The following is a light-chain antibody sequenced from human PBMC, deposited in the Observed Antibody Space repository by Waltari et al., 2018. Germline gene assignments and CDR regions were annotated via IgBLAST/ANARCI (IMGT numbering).Light chain of an antibody. CDR3: DSYASENILL. CDR1: RSDIGGYDY. J-gene: IGLJ2*01. Sequence: QSALSQPASVSGSPGQSITISCSGSRSDIGGYDYVSWYQQPPGKAPKLLIYDVNKRSSGVSDRVSGSKLGCTASLTISGLQAEDEADYYCDSYASENILLFGGGTKVTVL. V-gene: IGLV2-14*01. CDR2: DVN.